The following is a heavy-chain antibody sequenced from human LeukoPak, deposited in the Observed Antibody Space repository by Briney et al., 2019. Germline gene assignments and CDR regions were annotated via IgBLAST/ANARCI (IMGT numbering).Heavy chain of an antibody. V-gene: IGHV3-30*18. CDR2: ISYAGSDK. D-gene: IGHD3-22*01. CDR1: GFTFSSYV. J-gene: IGHJ3*02. CDR3: AKELVFTRSLFAFDI. Sequence: PGGSLRLSCADSGFTFSSYVMHWVRQAPGKGLEWVAVISYAGSDKYYAESVKGGFTISRDNTKNTLYLQMNSLRAEDTAVYYCAKELVFTRSLFAFDIWGQGTMVTVSS.